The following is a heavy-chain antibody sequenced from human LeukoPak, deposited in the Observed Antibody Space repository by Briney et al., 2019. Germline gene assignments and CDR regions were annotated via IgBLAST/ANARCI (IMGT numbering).Heavy chain of an antibody. J-gene: IGHJ5*02. CDR3: ARASIGGIAVAGALNWFDP. V-gene: IGHV3-74*01. CDR2: IRTDWTTT. D-gene: IGHD6-19*01. Sequence: GGSLRLSCPVSGFNFGDYWVHWVRQVPGKGLVWVSRIRTDWTTTTYADSVKGRFTTSRDDAKNTVYLQMNSLRVEDTAVYYCARASIGGIAVAGALNWFDPWGQGTLVTVSS. CDR1: GFNFGDYW.